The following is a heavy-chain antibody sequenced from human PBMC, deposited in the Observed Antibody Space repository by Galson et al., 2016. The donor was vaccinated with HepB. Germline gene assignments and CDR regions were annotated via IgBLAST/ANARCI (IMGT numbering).Heavy chain of an antibody. D-gene: IGHD3-16*01. CDR1: GGSISGYY. J-gene: IGHJ4*02. CDR3: ARTPLRGSFSNYYFDA. CDR2: VSSSGTP. V-gene: IGHV4-59*08. Sequence: SETLSLTCAVSGGSISGYYWVWLRQSPQRGLEYVGYVSSSGTPNYNPSLGGRAITSIDTSGSQFSLGLQSVTAADTAVYYCARTPLRGSFSNYYFDAWGQGILVTVSS.